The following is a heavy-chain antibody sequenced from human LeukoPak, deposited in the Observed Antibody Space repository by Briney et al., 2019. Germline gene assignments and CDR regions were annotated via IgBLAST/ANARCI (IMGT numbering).Heavy chain of an antibody. V-gene: IGHV1-46*01. Sequence: GASVKVSCKASGYTFTSYHMHWVRQAPGQGLEWMGIISPSGASTSYAQKFQGRVTMTRDTSTSTVYMELSSLRSEDTAVYYCTRGGYGGPRVAFDYWGQGTLVTVSS. CDR1: GYTFTSYH. J-gene: IGHJ4*02. D-gene: IGHD1-1*01. CDR2: ISPSGAST. CDR3: TRGGYGGPRVAFDY.